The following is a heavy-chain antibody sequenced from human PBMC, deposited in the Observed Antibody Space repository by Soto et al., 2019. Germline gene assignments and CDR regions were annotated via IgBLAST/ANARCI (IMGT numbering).Heavy chain of an antibody. CDR1: GYTFTNYW. Sequence: GESLKISCKGSGYTFTNYWIGWVRQMPGKGLEWMGRIDPSDSQTYYSPSFRGHVTISVTKSITTVFLQWSSLRASDTAMYYCARQIYDSDTGPNFQYYFDSWGQGTPVTVSS. D-gene: IGHD3-22*01. CDR3: ARQIYDSDTGPNFQYYFDS. J-gene: IGHJ4*02. V-gene: IGHV5-10-1*01. CDR2: IDPSDSQT.